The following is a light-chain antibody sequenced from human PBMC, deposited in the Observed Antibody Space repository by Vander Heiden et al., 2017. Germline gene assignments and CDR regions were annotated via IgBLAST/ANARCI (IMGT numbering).Light chain of an antibody. CDR3: QQSYSALIT. CDR2: AAS. CDR1: QTISNY. Sequence: DIQMPQSPSSLSTSVGDRVTITCRASQTISNYLTWYQQKPGKAPKLLIYAASSLQSGVPSRFTGSGSGTDFTLTISSLQPEDFATYYCQQSYSALITFGQGTRLEIK. V-gene: IGKV1-39*01. J-gene: IGKJ5*01.